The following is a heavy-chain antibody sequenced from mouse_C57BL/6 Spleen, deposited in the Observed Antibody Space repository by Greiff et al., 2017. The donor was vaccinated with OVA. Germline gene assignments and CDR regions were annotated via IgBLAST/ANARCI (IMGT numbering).Heavy chain of an antibody. CDR1: GYAFSSYW. D-gene: IGHD2-5*01. CDR2: IYPGDGDT. J-gene: IGHJ3*01. V-gene: IGHV1-80*01. Sequence: VKLVESGAELVKPGASVKISCKASGYAFSSYWLNWVKQRPGKGLEWIGQIYPGDGDTNYNGKFKGKATLTADKSSSTAYMQLSSLTSEDSAVYFCAKGNSNYVIFAYWGQGTLVTVSA. CDR3: AKGNSNYVIFAY.